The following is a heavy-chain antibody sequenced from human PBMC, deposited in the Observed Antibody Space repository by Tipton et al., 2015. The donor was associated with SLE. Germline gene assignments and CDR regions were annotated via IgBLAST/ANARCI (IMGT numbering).Heavy chain of an antibody. CDR2: INYIGRT. J-gene: IGHJ4*02. CDR3: ARDWGGEALDF. CDR1: GGSIDGHY. V-gene: IGHV4-34*01. Sequence: TLSLTCTVAGGSIDGHYWSWIRQAPGKGLEWIGEINYIGRTNFNPSLNSRVTMSLDTSKSQFSLKLTSVTAADTAVYYCARDWGGEALDFWGQGTLVTVSS. D-gene: IGHD2-21*01.